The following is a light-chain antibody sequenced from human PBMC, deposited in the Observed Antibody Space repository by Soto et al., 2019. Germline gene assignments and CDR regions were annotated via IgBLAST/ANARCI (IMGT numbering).Light chain of an antibody. Sequence: EIVLTQSPGTLSFSPGERATLSCRASQSVSSSYLAWYQQKPGQAPRLLIYGASIRATGIPDRFSGSGSGTDFTLTISRLEPEDFAVYYCQQYGSSSITFGQGTRLEIK. J-gene: IGKJ5*01. CDR2: GAS. CDR3: QQYGSSSIT. V-gene: IGKV3-20*01. CDR1: QSVSSSY.